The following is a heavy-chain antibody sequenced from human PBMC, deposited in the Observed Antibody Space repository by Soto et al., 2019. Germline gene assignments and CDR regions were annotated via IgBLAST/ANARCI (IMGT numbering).Heavy chain of an antibody. CDR2: TYYRSNWRH. Sequence: SQTLSLTCAISGDSVSSNTAAWNWIRSSPSRGLEWLGRTYYRSNWRHDYAVSVKSRITVNQDTSKNHFSLQLNSVTPDDTAVYYCARGVAGSGFDLWGQGTLVTVS. CDR3: ARGVAGSGFDL. D-gene: IGHD6-19*01. J-gene: IGHJ4*02. CDR1: GDSVSSNTAA. V-gene: IGHV6-1*01.